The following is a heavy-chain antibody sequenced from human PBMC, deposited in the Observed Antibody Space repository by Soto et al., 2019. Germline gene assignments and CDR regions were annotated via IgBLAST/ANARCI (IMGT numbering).Heavy chain of an antibody. CDR3: AKANGASSPRYWYFDL. CDR2: ISGSGGST. D-gene: IGHD2-15*01. J-gene: IGHJ2*01. Sequence: EVQLLESGGGLVQPGGSLRLSCAASGFTFSSYAMSWVRQAPGKGLEWVSGISGSGGSTYYADSVKGRFTISRDNSKNTLYLQMNSLRVEDTAVYYCAKANGASSPRYWYFDLWGRGTLVTVSS. CDR1: GFTFSSYA. V-gene: IGHV3-23*01.